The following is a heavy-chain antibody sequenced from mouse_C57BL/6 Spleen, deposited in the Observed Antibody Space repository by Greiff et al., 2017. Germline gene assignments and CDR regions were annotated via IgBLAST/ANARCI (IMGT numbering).Heavy chain of an antibody. Sequence: QVQLQQPGAELVKPGASVKMSCKASGYTFTSYWITWVKQRPGQGLEWIGDIYPGSGSTNYNEKFKSKATLTVDTSSSTAYMQLSSLTSEDSAFYYGARWGYGSSYVGYFDVWGTGTTVTVSS. CDR1: GYTFTSYW. D-gene: IGHD1-1*01. V-gene: IGHV1-55*01. J-gene: IGHJ1*03. CDR3: ARWGYGSSYVGYFDV. CDR2: IYPGSGST.